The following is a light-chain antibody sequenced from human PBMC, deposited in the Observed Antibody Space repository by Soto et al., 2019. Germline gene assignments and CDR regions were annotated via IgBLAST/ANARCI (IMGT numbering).Light chain of an antibody. CDR1: QSISSW. V-gene: IGKV1-5*01. Sequence: DIQMTQSPSTLSASVGDRVTITCRASQSISSWLAWYQQKPGKAPKLLIYDATMLESGVPSRFRGFGSGTEFTLTITSLQPDDFSTYYCQQYNTCPLTFGGGSKVDIK. CDR3: QQYNTCPLT. CDR2: DAT. J-gene: IGKJ4*01.